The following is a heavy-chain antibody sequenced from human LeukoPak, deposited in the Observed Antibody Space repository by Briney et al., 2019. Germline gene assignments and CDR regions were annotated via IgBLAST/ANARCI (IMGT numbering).Heavy chain of an antibody. CDR3: ASPYCSSTSCYAFDI. D-gene: IGHD2-2*01. CDR1: GFTLNTYT. J-gene: IGHJ3*02. V-gene: IGHV3-21*06. CDR2: ISSSSSYI. Sequence: GGPLTLSCAASGFTLNTYTMNCARQSPGKGLEWVSSISSSSSYIYYADSLKGRFTISRDNDKNSLYLQMNSLRAEGTAVYYCASPYCSSTSCYAFDIWGQGTMVTVSS.